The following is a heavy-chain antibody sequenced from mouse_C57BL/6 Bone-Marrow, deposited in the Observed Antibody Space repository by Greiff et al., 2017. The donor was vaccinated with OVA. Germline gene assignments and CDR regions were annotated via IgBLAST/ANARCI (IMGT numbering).Heavy chain of an antibody. J-gene: IGHJ1*03. CDR3: AKRRIRWCPFDV. CDR2: IDPSDSYT. V-gene: IGHV1-50*01. D-gene: IGHD1-1*02. CDR1: GYTFTSYW. Sequence: QVQLQQPGAELVKPGASVKLSCKASGYTFTSYWMQWVKQRPGQGLEWIGEIDPSDSYTNYNQKFKGKATLTVDTSSSNAYMQLSSLTSEDSAVYYCAKRRIRWCPFDVWGTGTTVTVSS.